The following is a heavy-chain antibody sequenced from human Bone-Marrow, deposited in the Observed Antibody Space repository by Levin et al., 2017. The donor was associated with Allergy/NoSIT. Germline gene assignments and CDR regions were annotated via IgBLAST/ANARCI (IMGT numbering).Heavy chain of an antibody. D-gene: IGHD2-8*01. CDR1: GFTFSSYG. V-gene: IGHV3-30*03. CDR2: ISYDGSNK. J-gene: IGHJ6*02. CDR3: ASDCTNGVCYEVSDYYGMDV. Sequence: GESLKISCAASGFTFSSYGMHWVRQAPGKGLEWVAVISYDGSNKYYADSVKGRFTISRDNSKNTLYLQMKSLRAEDTAVYYCASDCTNGVCYEVSDYYGMDVWGQGTTVTVSS.